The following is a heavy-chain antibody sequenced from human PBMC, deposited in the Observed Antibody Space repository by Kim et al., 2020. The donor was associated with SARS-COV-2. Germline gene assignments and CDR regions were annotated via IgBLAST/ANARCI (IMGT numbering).Heavy chain of an antibody. CDR1: GFTFSSYG. D-gene: IGHD3-22*01. CDR3: ANYYYDSSGYYRAFDI. J-gene: IGHJ3*02. Sequence: GGSLRLSCAASGFTFSSYGMHWVRQAPGKGLEWVAVISYDGSNKYYADSVKGRFTISRDNSKNTLYLQMNSLRAEDTAVYYCANYYYDSSGYYRAFDIWGQGTMVTVSS. V-gene: IGHV3-30*18. CDR2: ISYDGSNK.